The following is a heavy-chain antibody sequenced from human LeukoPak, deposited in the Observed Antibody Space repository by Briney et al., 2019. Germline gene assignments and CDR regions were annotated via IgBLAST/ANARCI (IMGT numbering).Heavy chain of an antibody. CDR1: GGTFSSYA. D-gene: IGHD6-13*01. V-gene: IGHV1-69*13. CDR2: IIPIFGTA. J-gene: IGHJ6*02. Sequence: SVKVSCKASGGTFSSYAISWVRQAPGQGREWMGGIIPIFGTANYAQKFQGRVTITADESTSTAYMELSSLRSEDTAVYYCASPIAAAGTPYYYYGMDVWGQGTTVTVSS. CDR3: ASPIAAAGTPYYYYGMDV.